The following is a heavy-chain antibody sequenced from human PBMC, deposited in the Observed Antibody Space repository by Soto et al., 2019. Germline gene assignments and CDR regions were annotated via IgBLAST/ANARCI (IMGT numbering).Heavy chain of an antibody. CDR3: ARGARYYYDSNGLDC. Sequence: SQARSLTCAVSGGTLSGYYWSWFRHPPGKGLEWIGEINHSGSTNYNPSLKSRVTMSVDTSKNQFSLKPSSVTAADTAVYYCARGARYYYDSNGLDCWGQRSLVTVSS. CDR2: INHSGST. V-gene: IGHV4-34*01. J-gene: IGHJ4*02. D-gene: IGHD3-22*01. CDR1: GGTLSGYY.